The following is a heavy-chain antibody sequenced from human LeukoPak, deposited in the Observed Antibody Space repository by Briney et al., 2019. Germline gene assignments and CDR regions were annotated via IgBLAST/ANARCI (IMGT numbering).Heavy chain of an antibody. J-gene: IGHJ4*02. Sequence: PSQTLSLTCTVSGGSISSGGYYWSWIRQHPGKGLEWIGYIYYSGSTYYNPSLKSRVTISVDTSKNQFSLKLSSVTAADTAVYYCARISVRGVITTTDYWGQGTLVTVSS. CDR1: GGSISSGGYY. CDR2: IYYSGST. V-gene: IGHV4-31*03. D-gene: IGHD3-10*01. CDR3: ARISVRGVITTTDY.